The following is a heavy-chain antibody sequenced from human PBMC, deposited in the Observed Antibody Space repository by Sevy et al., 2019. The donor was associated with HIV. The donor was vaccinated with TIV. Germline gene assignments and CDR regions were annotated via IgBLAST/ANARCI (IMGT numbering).Heavy chain of an antibody. Sequence: GGSLRLSCAASGFTFSDYYMNWVRQAPGKGLEWVSCISSRSSYIHYADSVRGRFTISRDNAKNSLYLQMNSLRVDDTAVYFCARDGGCSSTSCLLYFDSWGQGALVTVSS. D-gene: IGHD2-2*01. CDR3: ARDGGCSSTSCLLYFDS. CDR2: ISSRSSYI. J-gene: IGHJ4*02. V-gene: IGHV3-21*01. CDR1: GFTFSDYY.